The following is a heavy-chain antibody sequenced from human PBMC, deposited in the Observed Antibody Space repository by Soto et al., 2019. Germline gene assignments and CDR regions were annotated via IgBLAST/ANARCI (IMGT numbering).Heavy chain of an antibody. CDR3: ATSYDSGFDP. D-gene: IGHD5-12*01. CDR2: ISPYNGNT. J-gene: IGHJ5*02. Sequence: QIQLVQSGAEVKKPGASVRVSCKASGYAFSNYGISWIRQAPGLGLEWMGWISPYNGNTDYAQSLQGRVTMTTDTSTNTAYMALRSLTSDDTAVYYCATSYDSGFDPWGQGTLVTVSS. V-gene: IGHV1-18*04. CDR1: GYAFSNYG.